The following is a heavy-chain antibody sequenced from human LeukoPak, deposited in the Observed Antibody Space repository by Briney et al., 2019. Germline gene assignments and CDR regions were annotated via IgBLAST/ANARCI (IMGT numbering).Heavy chain of an antibody. D-gene: IGHD3-22*01. CDR1: GFTFSSYA. V-gene: IGHV3-66*01. CDR2: IYSGGST. CDR3: ARVGQTYYYDSSGYA. J-gene: IGHJ5*02. Sequence: GGSLRLSCAASGFTFSSYAMSWVRQAPGKGLEWVSVIYSGGSTYYADSVKGRFTISRDNSKNTLYLQMNSLRAEDTAVYYCARVGQTYYYDSSGYAWGQGTLVTVSS.